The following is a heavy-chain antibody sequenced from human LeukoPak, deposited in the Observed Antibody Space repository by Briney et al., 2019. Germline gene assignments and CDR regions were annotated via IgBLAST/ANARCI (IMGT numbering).Heavy chain of an antibody. J-gene: IGHJ3*02. D-gene: IGHD5-18*01. Sequence: PGGSLRLSCAASGFTFDDYAMHWVRQAPGKGLEWVSGISWNSGSIGYADSVKGRFTISRDNAKNSLYLQMNSLRAEDTALYYCAKGRGYSYAVSAFDIWGQGTMVTVSS. CDR1: GFTFDDYA. CDR3: AKGRGYSYAVSAFDI. V-gene: IGHV3-9*01. CDR2: ISWNSGSI.